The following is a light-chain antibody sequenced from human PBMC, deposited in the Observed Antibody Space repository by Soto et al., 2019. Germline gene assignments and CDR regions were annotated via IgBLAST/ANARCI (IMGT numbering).Light chain of an antibody. CDR1: QSVPSSY. CDR2: TAS. J-gene: IGKJ4*01. V-gene: IGKV3-20*01. CDR3: QQYGTAPLT. Sequence: EIVLTQSPGILSLSPGERATLSCRTSQSVPSSYLAWYQQKPGQAPRLLIFTASTRATGIPDRFSGSGFGTDFTLTISRLEPEDSAVYYCQQYGTAPLTFGGGAKVEI.